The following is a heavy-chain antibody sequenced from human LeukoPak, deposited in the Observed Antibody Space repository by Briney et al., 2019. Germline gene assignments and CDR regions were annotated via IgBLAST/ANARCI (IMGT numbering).Heavy chain of an antibody. V-gene: IGHV4-4*07. CDR2: IYTSGST. CDR1: GGSISSYY. J-gene: IGHJ6*03. D-gene: IGHD3-9*01. CDR3: ARESYLLTGYGNIYYYYYYMDV. Sequence: PSETLSLTCTVSGGSISSYYWSWIRQPAGKGLEWIGRIYTSGSTNYNPSLKSRVTMSVDTSKNQFSLKLSSVTAADTAVYYCARESYLLTGYGNIYYYYYYMDVWGKGTTVTVSS.